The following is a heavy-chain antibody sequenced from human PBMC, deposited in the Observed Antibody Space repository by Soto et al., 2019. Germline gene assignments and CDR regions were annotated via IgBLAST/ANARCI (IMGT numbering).Heavy chain of an antibody. Sequence: SETLSLTCTVSGGSISSGDFYWSWIRQPPGKGLELIGNIYYSGSTYYNPSLRSRAIMSVDTYQNQFSLKLISLTAADTAVYFCSRADDFSDPFDYWGPGALVTFSS. CDR1: GGSISSGDFY. V-gene: IGHV4-30-4*01. J-gene: IGHJ4*02. CDR3: SRADDFSDPFDY. CDR2: IYYSGST. D-gene: IGHD4-17*01.